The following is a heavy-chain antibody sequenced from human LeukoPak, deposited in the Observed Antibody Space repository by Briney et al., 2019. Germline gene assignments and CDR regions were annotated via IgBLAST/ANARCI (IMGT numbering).Heavy chain of an antibody. CDR1: GFTFSSYE. CDR2: ISSSGSTI. J-gene: IGHJ4*02. CDR3: AREKFDSSGPIDY. V-gene: IGHV3-48*03. D-gene: IGHD3-22*01. Sequence: GGSLRLSCAASGFTFSSYEMNWVRQAPGKGLEWVSYISSSGSTIYYADSVKGRFTISRDNAKNSLYLQMNSLGAEDTAVYYCAREKFDSSGPIDYWGQGTLVTVSS.